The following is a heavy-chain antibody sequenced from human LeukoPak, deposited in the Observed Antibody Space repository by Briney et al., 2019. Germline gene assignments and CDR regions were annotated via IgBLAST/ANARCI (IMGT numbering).Heavy chain of an antibody. Sequence: ASVKVSCKASGGTFSSYAISWMRQAPGQGLEWMGGIIPIFGTANYAQKFQGRVTITADESTSTAYMELSSLRSEDTAVYYCARAYDYAGDFDYWGQGTLVTVSS. J-gene: IGHJ4*02. CDR2: IIPIFGTA. V-gene: IGHV1-69*13. CDR1: GGTFSSYA. D-gene: IGHD3-16*01. CDR3: ARAYDYAGDFDY.